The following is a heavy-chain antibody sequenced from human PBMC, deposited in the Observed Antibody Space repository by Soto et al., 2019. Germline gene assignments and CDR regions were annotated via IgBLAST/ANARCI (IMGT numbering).Heavy chain of an antibody. J-gene: IGHJ1*01. CDR2: LYYTGTT. CDR1: GGSIRTSDYY. Sequence: PSETLSLTCTVSGGSIRTSDYYWAWIRQAPGKGLEWLGSLYYTGTTFNNPSLNSRVTISIDTSNNKFSLRLTSVTAADTGVYYCAREDRFDVVGPSGNWGQGALVTVSS. D-gene: IGHD1-26*01. CDR3: AREDRFDVVGPSGN. V-gene: IGHV4-39*02.